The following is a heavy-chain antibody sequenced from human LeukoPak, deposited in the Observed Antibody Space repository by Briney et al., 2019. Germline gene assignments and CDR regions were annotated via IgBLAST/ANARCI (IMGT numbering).Heavy chain of an antibody. CDR3: ARDQHCSGGSCYSRAFDI. CDR1: GFTFSSYW. D-gene: IGHD2-15*01. CDR2: IKQDGSEK. Sequence: GGSLRLSCAASGFTFSSYWMCWVRPAPGKGLEWVANIKQDGSEKYYVGSVKGRFTISRDNAKNSLYLQMNSLRAEDTAVYYCARDQHCSGGSCYSRAFDIWGQGAMVTVSS. J-gene: IGHJ3*02. V-gene: IGHV3-7*03.